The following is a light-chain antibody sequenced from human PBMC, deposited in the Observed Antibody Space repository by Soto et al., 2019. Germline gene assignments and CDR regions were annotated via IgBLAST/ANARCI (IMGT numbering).Light chain of an antibody. CDR3: SSYTGDNTNV. J-gene: IGLJ1*01. CDR1: SSDIGGYNY. V-gene: IGLV2-14*03. CDR2: DVS. Sequence: RGSSSDIGGYNYVSWYQQHPGKAPKLMINDVSNRPSGVSYRFSGSKSGNTASLTISGLQAEDEADYYCSSYTGDNTNVFGSGTKVTVL.